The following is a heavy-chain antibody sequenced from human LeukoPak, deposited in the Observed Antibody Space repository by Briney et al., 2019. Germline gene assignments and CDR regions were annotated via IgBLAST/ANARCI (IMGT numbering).Heavy chain of an antibody. D-gene: IGHD3-10*01. CDR1: GGTFSSYA. CDR2: IIPIFGTA. V-gene: IGHV1-69*13. Sequence: GASVKVSCKASGGTFSSYAISWVRQAPGQGLEWMGGIIPIFGTANYAQKFQGRVTITADESTSTAYMELSSLRSEDTAVYYCASSYYGSGSYDNNRRHIHWFDPWGQGTLVTVSS. J-gene: IGHJ5*02. CDR3: ASSYYGSGSYDNNRRHIHWFDP.